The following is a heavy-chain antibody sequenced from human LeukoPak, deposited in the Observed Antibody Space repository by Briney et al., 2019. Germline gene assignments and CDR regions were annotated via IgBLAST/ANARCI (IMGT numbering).Heavy chain of an antibody. V-gene: IGHV3-30*03. D-gene: IGHD1-26*01. J-gene: IGHJ3*02. Sequence: GGSLRLSCAASGFTFSSFGMHWVRQAPGKGLEWVAVISYDGGKKYFADSVEGRFTISRDNSKNTMYLEMNSLRVEDTALYYCHSTSAREDAFDIWGQGTMVTVSS. CDR2: ISYDGGKK. CDR3: HSTSAREDAFDI. CDR1: GFTFSSFG.